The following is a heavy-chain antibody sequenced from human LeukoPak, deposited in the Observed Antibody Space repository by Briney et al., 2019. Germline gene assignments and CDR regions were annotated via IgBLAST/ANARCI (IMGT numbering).Heavy chain of an antibody. CDR2: IYDSGST. V-gene: IGHV4-39*07. J-gene: IGHJ1*01. CDR1: GGSISSTRYY. CDR3: ANLPLMITFGEWVN. D-gene: IGHD3-16*01. Sequence: SETLSLTCTVSGGSISSTRYYWGWIRQPPGKGLEWIGSIYDSGSTYYNPSLKSRVAISVDTSKNQFFLKLTSVTAADTAVYYCANLPLMITFGEWVNWGQGSLVTVSS.